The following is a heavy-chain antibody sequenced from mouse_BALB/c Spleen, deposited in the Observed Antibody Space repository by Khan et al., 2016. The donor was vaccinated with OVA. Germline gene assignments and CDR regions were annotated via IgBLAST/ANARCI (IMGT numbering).Heavy chain of an antibody. Sequence: VQLVESGPGLVAPSQSLSITCTISGFSLTNYGVHCVRQPPGKGLEWLVVIWSDGSTTYNSALKSRLTISKDNSESQVFLKMNSLQTDDTAMYFCARQPYYHYNIMDYWGQGTSVTVSS. J-gene: IGHJ4*01. CDR1: GFSLTNYG. V-gene: IGHV2-6-1*01. CDR2: IWSDGST. CDR3: ARQPYYHYNIMDY. D-gene: IGHD2-10*01.